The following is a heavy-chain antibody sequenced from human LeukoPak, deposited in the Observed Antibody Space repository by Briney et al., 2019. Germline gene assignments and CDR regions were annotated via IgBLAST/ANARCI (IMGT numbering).Heavy chain of an antibody. CDR3: AREAPGFLTGTIVPSNAFDI. D-gene: IGHD3-9*01. V-gene: IGHV4-59*01. CDR2: IYYSGST. CDR1: GGSISSYY. J-gene: IGHJ3*02. Sequence: SETLSLTCTVSGGSISSYYWSWIRQPPGKGLEWIGYIYYSGSTNYNPSLKSRVTISVDTSKNQFSQKLSSVTAADTAVYYCAREAPGFLTGTIVPSNAFDIWGQGTMVTVSS.